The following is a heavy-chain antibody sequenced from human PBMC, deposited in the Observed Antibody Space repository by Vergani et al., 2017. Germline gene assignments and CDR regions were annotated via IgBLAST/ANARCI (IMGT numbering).Heavy chain of an antibody. J-gene: IGHJ2*01. CDR3: ARLSGSDWYFDL. Sequence: VQLVESGGGVVQPGRSLRLSCAASGFTFSDYSMSWVRQTPGKGLGWVSSISSSSSYIYYADSVKGRLTISRDNAKNSLYLQMNSLRAEDTAVYYCARLSGSDWYFDLWGRGTLVTVSS. V-gene: IGHV3-21*01. CDR1: GFTFSDYS. CDR2: ISSSSSYI. D-gene: IGHD5-12*01.